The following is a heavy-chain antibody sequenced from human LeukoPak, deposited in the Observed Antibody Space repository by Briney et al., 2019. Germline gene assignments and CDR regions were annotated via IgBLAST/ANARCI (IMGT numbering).Heavy chain of an antibody. Sequence: PSETLSLTCTVSGGSISSGGYYWSWIRQHPGKGLEWIGYIYNSGTTYYNPSLRSRVTLSVDTSKNQFSLRLNSVAAADTAVYYCARKRYDDPYFFDYWGQGTLVTVSS. V-gene: IGHV4-30-4*08. D-gene: IGHD3-22*01. CDR3: ARKRYDDPYFFDY. J-gene: IGHJ4*02. CDR1: GGSISSGGYY. CDR2: IYNSGTT.